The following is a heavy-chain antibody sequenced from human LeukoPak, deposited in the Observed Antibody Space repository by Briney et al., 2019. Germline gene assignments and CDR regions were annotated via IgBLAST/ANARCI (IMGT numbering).Heavy chain of an antibody. D-gene: IGHD2-15*01. J-gene: IGHJ4*02. CDR2: IYPGDSDT. Sequence: GESLKISCKGSGYSFTSYWIGWVRQMPGKGLEWMGSIYPGDSDTRYSPSFQGQVTISADKSISTAYLQWSSLKASDTAMYYCARVGSLLTYYFDYWGQGTLVTVSS. CDR3: ARVGSLLTYYFDY. CDR1: GYSFTSYW. V-gene: IGHV5-51*01.